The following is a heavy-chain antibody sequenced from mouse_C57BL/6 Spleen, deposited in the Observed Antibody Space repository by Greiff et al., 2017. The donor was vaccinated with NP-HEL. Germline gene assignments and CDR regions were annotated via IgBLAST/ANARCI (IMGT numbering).Heavy chain of an antibody. CDR1: GYAFSSSW. D-gene: IGHD2-4*01. Sequence: VQVVESGPELVKPGASVKISCKASGYAFSSSWMNWVKQRPGKGLEWIGRIYPGDGDTNYNGKFKGKATLTADKSSSTAYMQLSSLTSEDSAVYFCARGDDYETYYFDYWGQGTTLTVSS. CDR2: IYPGDGDT. J-gene: IGHJ2*01. CDR3: ARGDDYETYYFDY. V-gene: IGHV1-82*01.